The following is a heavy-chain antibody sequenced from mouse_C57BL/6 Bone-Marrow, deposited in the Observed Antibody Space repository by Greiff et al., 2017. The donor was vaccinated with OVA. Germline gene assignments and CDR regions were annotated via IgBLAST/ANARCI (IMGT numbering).Heavy chain of an antibody. CDR3: TTVVTTQRHFDY. CDR2: IDPENGDT. V-gene: IGHV14-4*01. Sequence: EVQLQQSGAELVRPGASVKLSCTASGFNIKDDYMHWVKQRPEQGLEWIGWIDPENGDTEYASKFQGKATITADTSSNTAYLQLSSLTSEDTAVYYCTTVVTTQRHFDYWGKGTTLTVSS. CDR1: GFNIKDDY. J-gene: IGHJ2*01. D-gene: IGHD2-3*01.